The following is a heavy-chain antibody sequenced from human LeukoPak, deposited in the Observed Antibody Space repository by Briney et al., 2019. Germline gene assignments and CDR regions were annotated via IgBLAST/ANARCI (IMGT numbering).Heavy chain of an antibody. J-gene: IGHJ3*02. CDR1: GFTFSSYS. CDR2: ISSSSSYI. Sequence: GGSLRLSCAASGFTFSSYSMNWVRQAPGKGLEWVSSISSSSSYIYYADSVKGRFTISRDNARNSLYLQMNSLRAEDMAVYYCARDRSLLGSYYDSSGYYYAFDIWGQGTMVTVSS. CDR3: ARDRSLLGSYYDSSGYYYAFDI. V-gene: IGHV3-21*01. D-gene: IGHD3-22*01.